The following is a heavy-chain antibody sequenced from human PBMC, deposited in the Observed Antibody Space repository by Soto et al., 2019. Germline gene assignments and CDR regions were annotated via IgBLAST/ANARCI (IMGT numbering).Heavy chain of an antibody. D-gene: IGHD1-26*01. Sequence: QVQLVQSGAEMKRPGASVRVSCKASAYTFTTYFIHWVRQAPGQGLEWMAVINPRDGSTTYAQKFQGRVTMIRDTSTSTVYLELGSLTSEDTAVYFCTRDLGGSYFDNWGQGTLVTVSS. J-gene: IGHJ4*02. V-gene: IGHV1-46*03. CDR1: AYTFTTYF. CDR2: INPRDGST. CDR3: TRDLGGSYFDN.